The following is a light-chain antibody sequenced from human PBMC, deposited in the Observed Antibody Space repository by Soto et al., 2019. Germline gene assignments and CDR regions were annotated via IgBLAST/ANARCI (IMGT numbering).Light chain of an antibody. CDR3: QQLNIYPFT. J-gene: IGKJ3*01. CDR2: AAS. CDR1: QGISSY. Sequence: IQLTQSPSSLSASVGDRVIMTCRASQGISSYLAWYQQKPGKAPTLLIYAASTLETGVPSRFSGSGSGTDFTLTSSILQHEDFVTYYCQQLNIYPFTFGPGTKVDIK. V-gene: IGKV1-9*01.